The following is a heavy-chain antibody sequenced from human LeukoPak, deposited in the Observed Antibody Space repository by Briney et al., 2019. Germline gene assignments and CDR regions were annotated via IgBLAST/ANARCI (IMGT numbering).Heavy chain of an antibody. Sequence: GGSLRLSCAASGFTFSSTWMHWFRQAPGKGLVWVSRIHSDGSSTIYADSVKGRFTISRDNAKNALYLQMNSLRAEDTAVYYCVRDRYYVPDYWGQGTLVTVSS. V-gene: IGHV3-74*01. D-gene: IGHD3-10*02. CDR2: IHSDGSST. J-gene: IGHJ4*02. CDR1: GFTFSSTW. CDR3: VRDRYYVPDY.